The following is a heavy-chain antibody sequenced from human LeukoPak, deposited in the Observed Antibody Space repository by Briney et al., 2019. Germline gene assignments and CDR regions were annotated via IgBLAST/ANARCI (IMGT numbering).Heavy chain of an antibody. V-gene: IGHV3-11*06. J-gene: IGHJ4*02. CDR2: SSSSSSYT. D-gene: IGHD5-18*01. CDR1: GFTFSDYY. CDR3: AREMDTAMVTDY. Sequence: RTGGSLRLSCAASGFTFSDYYMSWIRQAPGKWLEWVSYSSSSSSYTNYADSVKGRFTLSRDHAENSLCLQMNSLRAEDTAVYYCAREMDTAMVTDYWGQGTMVTVSS.